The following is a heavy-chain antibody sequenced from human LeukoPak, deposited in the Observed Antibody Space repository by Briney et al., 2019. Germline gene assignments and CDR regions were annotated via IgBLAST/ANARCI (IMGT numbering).Heavy chain of an antibody. D-gene: IGHD3-10*01. V-gene: IGHV3-23*01. J-gene: IGHJ4*02. CDR3: ALTMGSYYPGVFDY. Sequence: QSGGSLRLSCAASGFTFSSYGMSWVRQAPGKGLEWVSAISGSGGSTCYADSVKGRFTISRDNSKNTLYLQMNSLRAEDTAVYYCALTMGSYYPGVFDYWGQGTLVTVSS. CDR2: ISGSGGST. CDR1: GFTFSSYG.